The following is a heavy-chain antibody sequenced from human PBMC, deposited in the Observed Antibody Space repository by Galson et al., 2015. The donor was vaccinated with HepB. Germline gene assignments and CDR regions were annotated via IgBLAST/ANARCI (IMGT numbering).Heavy chain of an antibody. V-gene: IGHV3-48*02. D-gene: IGHD6-19*01. CDR3: ARSVEGYFDY. CDR1: GFAFSPYS. J-gene: IGHJ4*02. Sequence: SLRLSCAASGFAFSPYSMNWVRQAPGKGLEWVSYINSIRNTYYADSVKDRFTISRDNAKNSVLLQMNSLRDEDTAVYFCARSVEGYFDYWGQGALVTVSS. CDR2: INSIRNT.